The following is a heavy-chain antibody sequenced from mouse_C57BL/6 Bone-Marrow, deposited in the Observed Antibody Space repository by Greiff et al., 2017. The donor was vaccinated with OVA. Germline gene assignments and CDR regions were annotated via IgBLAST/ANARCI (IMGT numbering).Heavy chain of an antibody. J-gene: IGHJ4*01. CDR3: TTNYYGSSYAMDY. V-gene: IGHV14-4*01. Sequence: VQLQQSGAELVRPGASVKLSCTASGFNIKDDYMHWVKQRPEQGLEWIGWIDPENGDTEYASKFQGKATITAATSSNTAYLQLSSLTSEDTAVYYCTTNYYGSSYAMDYWGQGTSVTVSS. D-gene: IGHD1-1*01. CDR1: GFNIKDDY. CDR2: IDPENGDT.